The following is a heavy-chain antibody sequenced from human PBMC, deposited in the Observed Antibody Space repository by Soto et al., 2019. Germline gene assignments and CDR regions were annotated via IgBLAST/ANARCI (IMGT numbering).Heavy chain of an antibody. D-gene: IGHD3-3*01. V-gene: IGHV1-2*04. CDR1: GYTFTGYY. J-gene: IGHJ6*02. CDR3: ARDQGRVTIFGVVIIGYYGMDV. Sequence: EASVKVSCKASGYTFTGYYMHWVRQAPGQGLEWMGWINPNSGGTNYAQKFQGWVTMTRDTSISTAYMELSRLRSDDTAVYYCARDQGRVTIFGVVIIGYYGMDVWGQGTTVTVSS. CDR2: INPNSGGT.